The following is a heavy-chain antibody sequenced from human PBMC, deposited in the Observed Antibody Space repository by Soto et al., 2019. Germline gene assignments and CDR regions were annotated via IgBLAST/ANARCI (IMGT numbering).Heavy chain of an antibody. D-gene: IGHD5-12*01. J-gene: IGHJ4*02. Sequence: SVKVSSKASGCTFSNYAISWVRQAPGQGLEWMGGIIPIFGTANYAHKFQGRVTITADESTSTAYMELSSLRSEDTAVYYCASRTGGGRDGYNYRSFDYWGQGTLVTVSS. V-gene: IGHV1-69*13. CDR3: ASRTGGGRDGYNYRSFDY. CDR2: IIPIFGTA. CDR1: GCTFSNYA.